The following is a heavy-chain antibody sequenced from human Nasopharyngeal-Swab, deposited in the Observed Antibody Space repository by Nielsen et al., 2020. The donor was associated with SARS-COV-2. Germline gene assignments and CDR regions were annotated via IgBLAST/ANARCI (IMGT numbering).Heavy chain of an antibody. V-gene: IGHV3-23*01. D-gene: IGHD2-15*01. CDR1: GFTFSNYA. J-gene: IGHJ6*02. Sequence: GSSLKISCAASGFTFSNYAMTWVRQAPGKGLEWVSVISGSGGSTYYADSVKGRFTISRDNSKNTLYLQMNSLRAEDTAVYYCARYCSGGTCKYYYYGMDVWGQGTTVTVSS. CDR3: ARYCSGGTCKYYYYGMDV. CDR2: ISGSGGST.